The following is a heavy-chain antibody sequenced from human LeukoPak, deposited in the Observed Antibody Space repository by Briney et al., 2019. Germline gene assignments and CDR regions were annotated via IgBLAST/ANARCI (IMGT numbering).Heavy chain of an antibody. V-gene: IGHV4-34*01. D-gene: IGHD5-18*01. CDR1: GGSFSGYY. J-gene: IGHJ6*02. Sequence: PSETLSLTCAVCGGSFSGYYWSWIRQPPGKGLEWIGEINHSGSTNYNPSLKSRVTISVDTSKSQFSLKLSSVTAADTAVYYCARIQLSYYYYYYGMDVWGQGTTVTVSS. CDR2: INHSGST. CDR3: ARIQLSYYYYYYGMDV.